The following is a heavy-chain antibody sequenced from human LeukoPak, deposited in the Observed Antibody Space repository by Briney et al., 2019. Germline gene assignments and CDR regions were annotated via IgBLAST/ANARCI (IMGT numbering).Heavy chain of an antibody. CDR1: GFTFSSYW. CDR3: AKDRLYCSGGSCAHLGGY. CDR2: IKQDGSEK. J-gene: IGHJ4*02. Sequence: GGSLRLSCAASGFTFSSYWMSWVRQAPGKGLEWVANIKQDGSEKYYADSVKGRFTISRDNAKNSLYLQMNSLRAEDTAVYYCAKDRLYCSGGSCAHLGGYWGQGTLVTVSS. V-gene: IGHV3-7*03. D-gene: IGHD2-15*01.